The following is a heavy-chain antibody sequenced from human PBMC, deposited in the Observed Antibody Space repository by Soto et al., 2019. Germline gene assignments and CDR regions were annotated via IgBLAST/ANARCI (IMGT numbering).Heavy chain of an antibody. J-gene: IGHJ4*02. D-gene: IGHD3-22*01. V-gene: IGHV3-30-3*01. CDR2: ISYDGSNQ. CDR1: GFTFSNYA. Sequence: QVQLVESGGGVVQPGRSLRVSCAASGFTFSNYAMHWVRQAPGKGLEWVAVISYDGSNQFCADSVKGRFTISRDSSKSTLYLQMNNLRDEDTAVYYCARDRVYYYDSSGYYNFDYWGQGTLVTVSS. CDR3: ARDRVYYYDSSGYYNFDY.